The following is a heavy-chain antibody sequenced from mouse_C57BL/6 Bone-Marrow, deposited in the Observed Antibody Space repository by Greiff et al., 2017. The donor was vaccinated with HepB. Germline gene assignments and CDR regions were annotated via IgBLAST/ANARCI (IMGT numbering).Heavy chain of an antibody. J-gene: IGHJ2*01. D-gene: IGHD1-1*01. CDR1: GFNIKDDY. CDR2: IDPENGDT. Sequence: EVQLQQSGAELVRPGASVKLSCTASGFNIKDDYMHWVKQGPEQGLEWIGWIDPENGDTEYASKFQGKATITADTSSNTAYLQLSSLTSEDTAVYYCTTEGITTVVGYWGQGTTLTVSS. V-gene: IGHV14-4*01. CDR3: TTEGITTVVGY.